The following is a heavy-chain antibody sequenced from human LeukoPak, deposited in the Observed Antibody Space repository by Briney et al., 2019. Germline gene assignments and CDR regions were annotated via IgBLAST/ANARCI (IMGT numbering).Heavy chain of an antibody. CDR3: ARGLGIAAAKGNNWFDP. J-gene: IGHJ5*02. Sequence: KPSETLSLTCTVSGGSISSSSYYWGWIRQPPGKGLEWIGSIYYSGSTYYNPSLKSRVTISVDTSKNQFSLKLSSVIAADTAVYYCARGLGIAAAKGNNWFDPWGQGTLVTVSS. D-gene: IGHD6-13*01. V-gene: IGHV4-39*07. CDR1: GGSISSSSYY. CDR2: IYYSGST.